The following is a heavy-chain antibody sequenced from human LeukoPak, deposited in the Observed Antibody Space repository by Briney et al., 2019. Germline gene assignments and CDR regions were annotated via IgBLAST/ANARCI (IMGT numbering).Heavy chain of an antibody. V-gene: IGHV4-4*07. J-gene: IGHJ4*02. Sequence: SETLSLTCTVSGGSINSYYWGWVRQPAGKGLEWIGRIYPTGTNNYSHSFKSRLTMSLDTSKHQFYLKLRSVTAADTAVYYCGRQGYPASYYFVDYWSQGTLVTVSS. CDR3: GRQGYPASYYFVDY. D-gene: IGHD2/OR15-2a*01. CDR1: GGSINSYY. CDR2: IYPTGTN.